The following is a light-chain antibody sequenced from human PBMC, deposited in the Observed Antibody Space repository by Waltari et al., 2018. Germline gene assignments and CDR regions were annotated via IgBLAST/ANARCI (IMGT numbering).Light chain of an antibody. V-gene: IGLV3-1*01. CDR1: ILGNKY. Sequence: SYELTQPPSVSVSPGQTARITCSGDILGNKYASWYQQKPGKSPLLVIYQDTKRPSGIPERFSGSKSGNAATLTISGTQAMDEADYYCQALGTGAWVFGGGTKLTVL. CDR2: QDT. J-gene: IGLJ3*02. CDR3: QALGTGAWV.